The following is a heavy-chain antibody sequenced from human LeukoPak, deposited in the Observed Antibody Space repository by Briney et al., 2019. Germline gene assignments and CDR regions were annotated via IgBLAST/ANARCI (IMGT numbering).Heavy chain of an antibody. CDR3: AGQVGGNTYGLKGSFDI. D-gene: IGHD5-18*01. CDR2: VYTSGST. Sequence: SETLSLTCTVSGDSISGYYWSWIRQPAGKGLEWIGRVYTSGSTNYNPSLKSRVTISLDTSNNQFSLKLTSVTAADTAVYFCAGQVGGNTYGLKGSFDIWGQGTMVTVSS. V-gene: IGHV4-4*07. CDR1: GDSISGYY. J-gene: IGHJ3*02.